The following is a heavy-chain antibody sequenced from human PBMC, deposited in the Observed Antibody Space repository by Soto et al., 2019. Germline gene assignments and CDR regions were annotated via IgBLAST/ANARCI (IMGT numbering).Heavy chain of an antibody. Sequence: ASVKVSCKASGYTFTSYGTSWVRQAPGQGLEWMGWISAYNGNTNYAQKLQGRVTMTTDTSTSTAYMELRSLRSDDTAVYYCARSDSYGYEFDYWGQGTLVTVSS. CDR3: ARSDSYGYEFDY. CDR2: ISAYNGNT. CDR1: GYTFTSYG. V-gene: IGHV1-18*01. D-gene: IGHD5-18*01. J-gene: IGHJ4*02.